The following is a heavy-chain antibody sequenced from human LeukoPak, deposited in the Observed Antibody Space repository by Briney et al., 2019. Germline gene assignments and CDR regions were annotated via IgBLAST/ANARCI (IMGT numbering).Heavy chain of an antibody. CDR3: ARDLAYGDDGL. Sequence: AGGSLRLSCAASGFTLSNYSMNWVRQARGKGLEWVAFISSSSSYIFYADSLKGRFTISRDNAKNSLYLQMNSLRADDTAVYYCARDLAYGDDGLWGQGTLVTVSS. CDR2: ISSSSSYI. J-gene: IGHJ4*02. V-gene: IGHV3-21*01. CDR1: GFTLSNYS. D-gene: IGHD4-17*01.